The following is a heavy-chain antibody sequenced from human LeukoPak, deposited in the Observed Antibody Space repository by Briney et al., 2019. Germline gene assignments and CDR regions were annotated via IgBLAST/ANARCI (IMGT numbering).Heavy chain of an antibody. V-gene: IGHV1-46*01. D-gene: IGHD2-15*01. Sequence: GASVKVSCKASGYIFTSYYMHWVRQAPGQGLEWMGIINPSGGSTSYTQKFQGRVTMTRDTSTTTVYMELSSLRSQDTAVYYCARDLRFGSGLDYWGQGTLVTVSS. CDR3: ARDLRFGSGLDY. CDR1: GYIFTSYY. CDR2: INPSGGST. J-gene: IGHJ4*02.